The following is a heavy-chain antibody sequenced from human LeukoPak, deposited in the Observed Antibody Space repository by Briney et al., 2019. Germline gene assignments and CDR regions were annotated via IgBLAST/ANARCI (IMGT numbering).Heavy chain of an antibody. Sequence: GGSLRLSCTASRFTFNTFVMSWVRQAPGKGLEWVSAIGGSGVTTFYANSVKGRFTISRDNSKNTLFLQMNSLRAEDTAVYYCARRSEFGVLYYMDIWGKGTTVTVSS. V-gene: IGHV3-23*01. CDR2: IGGSGVTT. D-gene: IGHD3-16*01. J-gene: IGHJ6*03. CDR1: RFTFNTFV. CDR3: ARRSEFGVLYYMDI.